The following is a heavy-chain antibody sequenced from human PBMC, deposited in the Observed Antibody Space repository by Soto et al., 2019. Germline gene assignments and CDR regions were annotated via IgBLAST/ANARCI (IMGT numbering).Heavy chain of an antibody. CDR3: ARGADYGGNSGFWFDP. D-gene: IGHD4-17*01. CDR2: IYYSGST. Sequence: QVQLQESGPGLVKPSQTLSLTCTVSGGSISSGDHYWSWIRQPPGKGLEWIGYIYYSGSTYYNPSLKSRVTISVDTSKTPFSLKLSSVTAADTAVYYCARGADYGGNSGFWFDPWGQGTLVTVSS. CDR1: GGSISSGDHY. J-gene: IGHJ5*02. V-gene: IGHV4-30-4*01.